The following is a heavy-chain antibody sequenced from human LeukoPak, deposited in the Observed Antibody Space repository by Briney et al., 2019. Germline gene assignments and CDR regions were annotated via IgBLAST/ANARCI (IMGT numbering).Heavy chain of an antibody. Sequence: GGSLRLSCAASGFTFDDYTMHWVRQAPGKGLEWVSLISWEGGSTYYADSVKGRFTISRDNGKNSLYLQMNSLRTEDTALYYCAKDAMRGSGYLDYWGQGTLVTVSS. CDR3: AKDAMRGSGYLDY. J-gene: IGHJ4*02. CDR1: GFTFDDYT. V-gene: IGHV3-43*01. D-gene: IGHD2-15*01. CDR2: ISWEGGST.